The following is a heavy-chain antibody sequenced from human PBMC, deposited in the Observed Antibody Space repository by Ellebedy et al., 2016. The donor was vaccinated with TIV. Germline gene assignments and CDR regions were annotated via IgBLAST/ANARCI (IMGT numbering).Heavy chain of an antibody. V-gene: IGHV3-7*01. J-gene: IGHJ4*02. CDR1: GFPFSSFW. D-gene: IGHD5-12*01. Sequence: GESLKISCAASGFPFSSFWMSWVRQAPGQGLEWVANTKEDGSEKYYVDTVRGRFTISRNNAKNSLYLQMNSLRAEDTAVYYCARDRGYDTFDYWGQGILVTVSS. CDR3: ARDRGYDTFDY. CDR2: TKEDGSEK.